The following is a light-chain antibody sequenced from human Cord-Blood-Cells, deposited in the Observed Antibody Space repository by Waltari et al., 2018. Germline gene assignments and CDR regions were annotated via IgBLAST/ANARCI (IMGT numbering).Light chain of an antibody. V-gene: IGLV3-16*01. J-gene: IGLJ2*01. Sequence: SYELTQPPSVSVSLGQMARITCSGEALPTNYAYWYQQKPGQFPVLVIYKDSERPSGIPERFSGSSSGTIVTLTISGVQAEDEADYYCLSADSSGTYVVFGGGTKLTVL. CDR3: LSADSSGTYVV. CDR2: KDS. CDR1: ALPTNY.